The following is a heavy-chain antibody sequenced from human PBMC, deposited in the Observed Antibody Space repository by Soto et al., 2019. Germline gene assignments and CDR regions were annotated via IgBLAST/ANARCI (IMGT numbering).Heavy chain of an antibody. CDR1: GDSVSSNSAA. CDR3: ARETTFSYGSGSYYIGY. CDR2: TYYRSKWYN. D-gene: IGHD3-10*01. J-gene: IGHJ4*02. Sequence: SQTLSLTCAISGDSVSSNSAAWNWIRQSPSRGLEWLGRTYYRSKWYNDYAVSVKSRITINPDTSKNQFSLQLNSVTPEDTAVYYCARETTFSYGSGSYYIGYWGQGTLVTVSS. V-gene: IGHV6-1*01.